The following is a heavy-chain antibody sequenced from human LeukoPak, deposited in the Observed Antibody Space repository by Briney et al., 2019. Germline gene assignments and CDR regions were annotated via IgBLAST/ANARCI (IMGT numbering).Heavy chain of an antibody. CDR2: IKSKTDGGTT. V-gene: IGHV3-15*01. CDR3: TTDHSGRDTYYFDY. J-gene: IGHJ4*02. CDR1: GFTFSNAW. Sequence: PGGSLRLSCAASGFTFSNAWMSWVRQAPGKGLEWVGRIKSKTDGGTTDYAAPVKGRFTISRDDSKNTLYLQMNSLKTEDTAVYYCTTDHSGRDTYYFDYWGQGTLVTVSS. D-gene: IGHD1-26*01.